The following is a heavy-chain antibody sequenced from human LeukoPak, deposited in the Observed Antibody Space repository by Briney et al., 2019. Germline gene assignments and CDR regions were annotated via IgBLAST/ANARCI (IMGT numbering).Heavy chain of an antibody. V-gene: IGHV4-34*01. CDR1: GGSFSGFY. CDR2: IFPGGRI. Sequence: SETLSLTCAVHGGSFSGFYWTWVRQPPGKGAEWVGEIFPGGRIKYNPSLQSRVTISGDTSKNQFSLKVSSVTAADTAVYYCARGLGEGYPDHWGQGTVVTVSP. D-gene: IGHD5-12*01. CDR3: ARGLGEGYPDH. J-gene: IGHJ4*02.